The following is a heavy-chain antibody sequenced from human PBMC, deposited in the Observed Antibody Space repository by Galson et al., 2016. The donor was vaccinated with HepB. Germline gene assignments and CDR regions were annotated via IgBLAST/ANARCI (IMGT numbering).Heavy chain of an antibody. J-gene: IGHJ3*02. CDR3: AKISLGGYNSGWGGSFDI. V-gene: IGHV3-23*01. CDR1: GFSISIYS. Sequence: SLRLSCAASGFSISIYSMNWVRQAPGKGLEWVSAIRGSGTGPSYTDSVKGRFTISRDNSKNTLYLQMNSLRAEDAAVYYCAKISLGGYNSGWGGSFDIWGRGTMVTVSS. D-gene: IGHD6-19*01. CDR2: IRGSGTGP.